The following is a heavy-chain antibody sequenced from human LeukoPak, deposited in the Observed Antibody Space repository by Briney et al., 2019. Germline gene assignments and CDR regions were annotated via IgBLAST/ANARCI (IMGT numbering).Heavy chain of an antibody. CDR3: ARDIIPLVGYCSSTSCRRDAFDI. CDR2: INPNSGGT. D-gene: IGHD2-2*01. J-gene: IGHJ3*02. CDR1: GYTFTGYY. Sequence: ASVKVTCKASGYTFTGYYMHWVRQAPGQGLEWMGWINPNSGGTNYAQKFQGRVTMTRDTSISTAYMELSRLRSDDTAVYYCARDIIPLVGYCSSTSCRRDAFDIWGQGTMVTVSS. V-gene: IGHV1-2*02.